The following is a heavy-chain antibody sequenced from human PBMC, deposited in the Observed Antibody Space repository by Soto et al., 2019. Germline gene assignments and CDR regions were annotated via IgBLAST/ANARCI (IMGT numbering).Heavy chain of an antibody. J-gene: IGHJ4*02. V-gene: IGHV4-34*01. CDR1: GGSFRNYY. CDR2: VNHSGEA. D-gene: IGHD6-13*01. CDR3: ARDRDGSSWYERYLDY. Sequence: SETLSLTCGVYGGSFRNYYWIWVRQPPGKGLEWIGEVNHSGEATYNPSLQSRVTISLDTSNNHFSLKMTSVTAADTAMYFCARDRDGSSWYERYLDYWGQGTLVTVSS.